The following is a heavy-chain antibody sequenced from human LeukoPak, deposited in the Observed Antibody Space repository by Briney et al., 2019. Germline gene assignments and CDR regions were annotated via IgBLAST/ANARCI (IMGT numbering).Heavy chain of an antibody. V-gene: IGHV3-74*01. CDR3: VLLSLTPG. D-gene: IGHD3-10*01. Sequence: GRSLRLSCAASGFTFSTYWMHWVRQVPGKGLVWVSRISSDGANANYADSVKGRFTISRDNAKNTLYLQMNGLRAEDTAVYYCVLLSLTPGWGQGTLVTVSS. CDR2: ISSDGANA. CDR1: GFTFSTYW. J-gene: IGHJ4*02.